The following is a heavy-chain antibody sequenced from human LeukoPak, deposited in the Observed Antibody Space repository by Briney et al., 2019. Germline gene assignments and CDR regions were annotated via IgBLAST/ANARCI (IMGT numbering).Heavy chain of an antibody. CDR3: ARGLRVGNTGYYFDY. Sequence: SETLSLTCTVSGGSISSSSYYWSWIRQPPGKGLEWIGYMYYSGTTSYNASLKSRVTMSIDTSNNHFSLNLNSVTAADTAVYYCARGLRVGNTGYYFDYWGQGTLVTVSS. V-gene: IGHV4-61*03. CDR1: GGSISSSSYY. CDR2: MYYSGTT. J-gene: IGHJ4*02. D-gene: IGHD1-26*01.